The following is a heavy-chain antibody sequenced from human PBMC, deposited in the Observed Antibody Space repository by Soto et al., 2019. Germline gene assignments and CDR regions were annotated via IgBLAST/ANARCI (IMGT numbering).Heavy chain of an antibody. CDR3: AKANNYGDYERYGVSYAFDI. CDR2: ISWNSGSI. Sequence: GGSLRLSCAASGFTFDDYAMHWVRQAPGKGLEWVSGISWNSGSIGYADSVKGRFTISRDNAKNSLYLQMNSLRAEDTALYYCAKANNYGDYERYGVSYAFDIWGQGTMVTVSS. D-gene: IGHD4-17*01. CDR1: GFTFDDYA. V-gene: IGHV3-9*01. J-gene: IGHJ3*02.